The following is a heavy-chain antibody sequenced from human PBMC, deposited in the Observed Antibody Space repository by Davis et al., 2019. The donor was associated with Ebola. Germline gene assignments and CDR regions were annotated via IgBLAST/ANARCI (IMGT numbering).Heavy chain of an antibody. D-gene: IGHD6-19*01. CDR1: GDSILTYY. V-gene: IGHV4-59*01. Sequence: SETLSLTCTVSGDSILTYYWSWIRQPPGKGLEWIGYVYHTGSTNYKPSLKSRVTMSVDTSKNQFSLKLNSVTAADSAVYYCARGGKTSGWYYYFDYWGQGTLVTVPS. CDR3: ARGGKTSGWYYYFDY. J-gene: IGHJ4*02. CDR2: VYHTGST.